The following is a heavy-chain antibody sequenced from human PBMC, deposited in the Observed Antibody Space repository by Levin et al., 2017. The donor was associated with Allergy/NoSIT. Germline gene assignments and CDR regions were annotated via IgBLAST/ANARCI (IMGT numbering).Heavy chain of an antibody. CDR2: IYHSGST. D-gene: IGHD1-26*01. V-gene: IGHV4-30-2*01. J-gene: IGHJ4*02. CDR3: ARADRWVGFDY. CDR1: GGSISSGGYS. Sequence: PSETLSLTCAVSGGSISSGGYSWSWIRQPPGKGLEWIGYIYHSGSTYYNPSLKSRVTISVDRSKNQFSLKLSSVTAADTAVYYCARADRWVGFDYWGQGTLVTVSS.